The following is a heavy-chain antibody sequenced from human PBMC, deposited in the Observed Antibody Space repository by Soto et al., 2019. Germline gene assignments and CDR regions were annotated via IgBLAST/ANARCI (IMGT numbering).Heavy chain of an antibody. CDR2: INHSGSR. Sequence: QAQLQRWGAGLLRPSETLSLTCPVYGGSFRGYYWTWLRQSPGRGLEWIGEINHSGSRNSNPSLKSRLTISVDTSRTQFSMNLTSVTAADAAVYYCARGRGFMSRNALDLWGQGTRVIVSS. CDR3: ARGRGFMSRNALDL. J-gene: IGHJ3*01. V-gene: IGHV4-34*01. CDR1: GGSFRGYY.